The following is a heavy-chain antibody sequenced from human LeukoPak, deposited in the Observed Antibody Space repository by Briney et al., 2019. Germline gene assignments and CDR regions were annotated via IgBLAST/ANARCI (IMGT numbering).Heavy chain of an antibody. V-gene: IGHV4-39*02. CDR2: LSYTGNS. D-gene: IGHD5-18*01. CDR1: GGSIRSSDPY. J-gene: IGHJ5*02. Sequence: SETLSLTCTISGGSIRSSDPYWGWIRQPPGKGLEWIGCLSYTGNSYYNTSIRSRVTISADASKNHFSLTLRSVTAADTATYFCAKGRTCNSDAYFAPWGQGKLVTVSS. CDR3: AKGRTCNSDAYFAP.